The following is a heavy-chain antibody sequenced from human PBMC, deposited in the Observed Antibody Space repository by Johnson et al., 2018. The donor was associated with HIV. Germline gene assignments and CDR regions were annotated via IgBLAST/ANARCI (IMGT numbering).Heavy chain of an antibody. CDR2: ISSSGSTI. D-gene: IGHD6-6*01. V-gene: IGHV3-11*04. Sequence: QVQLVESGGGLVKPGGSLRLSCAASGFTFSDYYMSWIRHAPGKGLEWVSYISSSGSTIYYADSVKGRFTISRDNFKNTLYLQMNSLRAEDTAVYYCATLEYSSSPGGYGAFDIWGQGTMVTVSS. J-gene: IGHJ3*02. CDR3: ATLEYSSSPGGYGAFDI. CDR1: GFTFSDYY.